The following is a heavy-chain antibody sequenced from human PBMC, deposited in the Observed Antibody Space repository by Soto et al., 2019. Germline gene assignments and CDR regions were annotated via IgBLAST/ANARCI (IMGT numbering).Heavy chain of an antibody. V-gene: IGHV3-33*01. D-gene: IGHD3-10*02. Sequence: KGQEWVAVIWYDGSNKYYADSVKGRFTISRDNSKNTLYLQMNSLRAEDTAVYYCARDCPDVFFFSSRRRHTRCSLGLGIPAEPPSDL. CDR2: IWYDGSNK. J-gene: IGHJ2*01. CDR3: ARDCPDVFFFSSRRRHTRCSLGLGIPAEPPSDL.